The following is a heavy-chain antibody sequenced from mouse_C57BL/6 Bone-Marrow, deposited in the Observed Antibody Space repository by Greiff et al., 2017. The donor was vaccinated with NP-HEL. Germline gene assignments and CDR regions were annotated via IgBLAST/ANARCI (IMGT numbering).Heavy chain of an antibody. Sequence: QVQLQQSGAELVRPGASVTLSCKASGYTFTDYEMHWVKQTPVHGLEWIGAIDPETGGTAYNQKFKGKAILTADKSSSTAYMELRSLTSEDSAVYYCTRGGDGYYWYFDVWGTGTTVTVSS. CDR1: GYTFTDYE. CDR2: IDPETGGT. CDR3: TRGGDGYYWYFDV. D-gene: IGHD2-3*01. J-gene: IGHJ1*03. V-gene: IGHV1-15*01.